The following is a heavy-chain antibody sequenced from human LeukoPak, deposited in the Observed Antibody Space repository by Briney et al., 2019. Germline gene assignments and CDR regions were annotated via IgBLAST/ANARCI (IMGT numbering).Heavy chain of an antibody. CDR3: ARASHRELWVY. CDR2: INHSGST. CDR1: GGSFSGYY. V-gene: IGHV4-34*01. D-gene: IGHD3-16*01. J-gene: IGHJ4*02. Sequence: SETLSLTCAVYGGSFSGYYWSWIRQPPGKGLEWIGEINHSGSTNYNPSLKSRVTISVDTSKNQFSLKLSSVTAADTAVYYCARASHRELWVYWGQGTLVTVSS.